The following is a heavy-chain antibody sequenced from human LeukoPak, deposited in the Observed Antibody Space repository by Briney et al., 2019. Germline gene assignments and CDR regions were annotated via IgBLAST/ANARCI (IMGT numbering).Heavy chain of an antibody. Sequence: GGSLRLSCAASGFTFSSYWMSWVRQAPGKGLEWVANIKQDGSEKYYVDSVKGRFTISRDNAKNSLYLQMNSLRAEDTAVYYCARETYYYGSGSFSPVPDSTDYWGQGTLVTVSS. CDR3: ARETYYYGSGSFSPVPDSTDY. V-gene: IGHV3-7*01. CDR2: IKQDGSEK. D-gene: IGHD3-10*01. J-gene: IGHJ4*02. CDR1: GFTFSSYW.